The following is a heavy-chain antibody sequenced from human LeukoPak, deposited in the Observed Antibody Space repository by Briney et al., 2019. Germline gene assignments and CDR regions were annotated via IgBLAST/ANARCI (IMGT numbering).Heavy chain of an antibody. CDR1: GFTFSSYA. J-gene: IGHJ1*01. V-gene: IGHV3-23*01. CDR2: ISGSGGGT. CDR3: AKTIAAAGRGYFQH. Sequence: GGSLRLSCAASGFTFSSYAMSWVRQAPGKGLEWVSAISGSGGGTYYADSVKGRFTISRDNSKNTLYLQMNSLRAEDTAVYYCAKTIAAAGRGYFQHWGQGTLVTVSS. D-gene: IGHD6-13*01.